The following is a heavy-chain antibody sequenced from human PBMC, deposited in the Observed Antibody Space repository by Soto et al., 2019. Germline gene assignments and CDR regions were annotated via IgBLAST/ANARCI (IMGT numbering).Heavy chain of an antibody. Sequence: GGSLRLSCAASGFTFSSYSMNWVRQAPGKGLEWVSSISSSSSYIYYADSVKGRFTISRDNAKNSLYLQMNSLRAEDTAVYYCALTEMDYDFWSGYYYYYYGMDVWGQGTTVTVSS. CDR2: ISSSSSYI. CDR1: GFTFSSYS. D-gene: IGHD3-3*01. CDR3: ALTEMDYDFWSGYYYYYYGMDV. J-gene: IGHJ6*02. V-gene: IGHV3-21*01.